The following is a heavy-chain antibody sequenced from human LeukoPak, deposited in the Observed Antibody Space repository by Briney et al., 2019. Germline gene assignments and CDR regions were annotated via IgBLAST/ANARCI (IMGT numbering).Heavy chain of an antibody. Sequence: GGSLRLSCAASGFTFIIYNMNWVRQAPGKGLEWVSSISSSSSHIYYADSVKGRFIISRDNAKNSLFLQMNSLRAEDTAVYYCARVSGFSGLAFDYWGQGTLVTVSS. CDR3: ARVSGFSGLAFDY. V-gene: IGHV3-21*01. CDR2: ISSSSSHI. J-gene: IGHJ4*02. CDR1: GFTFIIYN. D-gene: IGHD3-22*01.